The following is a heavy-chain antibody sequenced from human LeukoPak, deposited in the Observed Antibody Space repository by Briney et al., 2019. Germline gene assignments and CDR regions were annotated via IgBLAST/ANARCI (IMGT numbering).Heavy chain of an antibody. D-gene: IGHD3-10*01. Sequence: GGSLRLSCAASGLTFSSYRMYWVRQAPGKGLVWVSRINSDGRSTTYADSVKGRFTISRDNAKNTLYLQMNSLRAEDTAVYYCVREWELLPWDWGQGTLVTVSS. CDR2: INSDGRST. J-gene: IGHJ4*02. V-gene: IGHV3-74*01. CDR1: GLTFSSYR. CDR3: VREWELLPWD.